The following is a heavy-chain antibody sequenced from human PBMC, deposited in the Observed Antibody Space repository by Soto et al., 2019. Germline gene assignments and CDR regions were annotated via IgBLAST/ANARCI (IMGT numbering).Heavy chain of an antibody. CDR2: VYTSGST. J-gene: IGHJ5*02. D-gene: IGHD3-9*01. CDR3: VRHGYYKVSAQWS. V-gene: IGHV4-39*01. CDR1: GASIGRSSYY. Sequence: PSETLSLTCSVSGASIGRSSYYWAWIRQPPGKGLEWIGNVYTSGSTYYNPSLKTRVTLSVDTSKDQFSLKLHSVSAADTAVYYCVRHGYYKVSAQWSWGQGMLVNVSS.